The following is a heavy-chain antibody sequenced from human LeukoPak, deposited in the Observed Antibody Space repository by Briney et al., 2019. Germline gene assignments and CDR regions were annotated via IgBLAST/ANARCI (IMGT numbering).Heavy chain of an antibody. CDR1: GGSISSYY. J-gene: IGHJ6*03. V-gene: IGHV4-59*01. D-gene: IGHD2-15*01. CDR2: IYYSGST. Sequence: SETLSLTCTVSGGSISSYYWSWIRQPPGKGLEWIGYIYYSGSTNYNPSLKSRVTISVDTSKNQFSLKLSSVTAADTAVYYCARGSCSGGSCYPTDYYYYYMDVWGKGTTVTVSS. CDR3: ARGSCSGGSCYPTDYYYYYMDV.